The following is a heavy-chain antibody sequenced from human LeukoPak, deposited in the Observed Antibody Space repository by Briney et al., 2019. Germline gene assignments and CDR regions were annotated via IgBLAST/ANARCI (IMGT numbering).Heavy chain of an antibody. CDR3: AREAQYYGMDV. V-gene: IGHV4-34*01. Sequence: SETLSLTCAVDGRSFSGYYWSLIRQPPGKGLEWIGEINHSGSTNYNPSLKSRVTISVDTSKNQFSLKLSSVTAADTAVYYCAREAQYYGMDVWGQGTTVTVSS. CDR2: INHSGST. CDR1: GRSFSGYY. J-gene: IGHJ6*02.